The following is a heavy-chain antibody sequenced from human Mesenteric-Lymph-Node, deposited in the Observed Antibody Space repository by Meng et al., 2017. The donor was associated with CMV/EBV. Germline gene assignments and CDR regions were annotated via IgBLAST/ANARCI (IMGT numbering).Heavy chain of an antibody. CDR3: AHRMASPTANVFDY. CDR1: GFSVTTSGVG. D-gene: IGHD1-1*01. CDR2: ICWDDSR. Sequence: SGFSVTTSGVGVAWMRRPPGEALEWLGLICWDDSRHYSPSLKTRLTITKDTSKPQMVLTVSNMGPVDTATYFCAHRMASPTANVFDYWGQGTLVTVSS. J-gene: IGHJ4*02. V-gene: IGHV2-5*02.